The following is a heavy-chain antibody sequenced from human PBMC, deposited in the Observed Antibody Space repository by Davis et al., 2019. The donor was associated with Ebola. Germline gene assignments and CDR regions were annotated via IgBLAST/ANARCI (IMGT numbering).Heavy chain of an antibody. J-gene: IGHJ4*02. V-gene: IGHV1-58*02. Sequence: AASVKVSCKASGFTFTSSAMQWVRQARGQRLEWIGWIVVGSGNTNYAQKFQERVTITRDMSTSTAYMELSSLRSEDTAVYYCAAGVGQWLDPDYWGQGTLVTVSS. CDR3: AAGVGQWLDPDY. D-gene: IGHD6-19*01. CDR2: IVVGSGNT. CDR1: GFTFTSSA.